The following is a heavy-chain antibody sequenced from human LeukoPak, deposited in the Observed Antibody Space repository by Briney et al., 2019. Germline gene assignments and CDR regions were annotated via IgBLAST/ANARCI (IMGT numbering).Heavy chain of an antibody. CDR1: GFTFSSYW. Sequence: PGGSLRLSCAASGFTFSSYWMSWVRQPPGKGLEWVANIKHDGSEKYCVDSVKGRFTISRDNAKNSLYLQMNSLRAEDTAVFYCARVGTAEGTLEDYWGQGTLVTVSS. CDR2: IKHDGSEK. D-gene: IGHD6-13*01. CDR3: ARVGTAEGTLEDY. J-gene: IGHJ4*02. V-gene: IGHV3-7*01.